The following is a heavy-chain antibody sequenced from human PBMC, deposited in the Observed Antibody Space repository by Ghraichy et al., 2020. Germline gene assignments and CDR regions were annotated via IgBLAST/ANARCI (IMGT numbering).Heavy chain of an antibody. CDR1: GASINSHY. CDR3: ASAPLGGGVRFDY. V-gene: IGHV4-59*11. J-gene: IGHJ4*02. CDR2: IFDSGST. Sequence: SETLALTCTVSGASINSHYWNWIRQPPGKGLEWIGYIFDSGSTNYNPSLKSRVTISIDTSKNQFSLKLSSVTAADTAIYYCASAPLGGGVRFDYWDQGTLVTVSS. D-gene: IGHD3-16*01.